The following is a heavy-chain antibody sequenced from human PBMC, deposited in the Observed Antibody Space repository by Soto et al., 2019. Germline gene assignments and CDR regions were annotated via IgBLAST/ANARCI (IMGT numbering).Heavy chain of an antibody. J-gene: IGHJ4*02. CDR1: GGTFSSYA. V-gene: IGHV1-69*01. Sequence: QVQLLQSGAEVKKPGSSVKVSCKASGGTFSSYAISWVRQAPGQGLEWMGGIIPIVGTANYAQKFQGRVTITADESTSTAYMELSSLISEETAVYYCAREVGISATAGYCVDYWGQVSLVTV. D-gene: IGHD6-25*01. CDR2: IIPIVGTA. CDR3: AREVGISATAGYCVDY.